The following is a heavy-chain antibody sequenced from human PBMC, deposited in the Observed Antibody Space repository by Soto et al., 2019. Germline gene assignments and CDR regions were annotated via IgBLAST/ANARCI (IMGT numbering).Heavy chain of an antibody. D-gene: IGHD4-4*01. CDR2: IIPIFGTA. CDR1: GGTFSSYA. V-gene: IGHV1-69*12. CDR3: ARDRVRSTVTTGFDY. Sequence: QVQLVQSGAEVKKPGSSVKVSCKASGGTFSSYAISWVRQAPGQGLEWMGGIIPIFGTANYAQKFQGRVTMPADESESTAYMELSSLRAEDTAVYYCARDRVRSTVTTGFDYWGQGTLVTVSS. J-gene: IGHJ4*02.